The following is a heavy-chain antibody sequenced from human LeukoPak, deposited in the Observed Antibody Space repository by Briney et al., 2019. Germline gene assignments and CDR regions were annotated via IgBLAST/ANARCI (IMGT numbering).Heavy chain of an antibody. J-gene: IGHJ3*02. V-gene: IGHV4-39*02. CDR1: GGSISSSSYY. CDR3: ARDTTLVAFDI. CDR2: IYYSGST. D-gene: IGHD3-22*01. Sequence: SETLSLTCTVSGGSISSSSYYWGWIRQPPGKGLEWIGSIYYSGSTYYNPSLKSRVTISVDTSKNQFSLKLSSVTAADTAVYYCARDTTLVAFDIWGQGTMVTVSS.